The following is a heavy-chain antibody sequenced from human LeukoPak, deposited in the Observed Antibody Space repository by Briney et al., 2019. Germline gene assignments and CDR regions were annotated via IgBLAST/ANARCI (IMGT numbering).Heavy chain of an antibody. J-gene: IGHJ4*02. CDR2: IKQDGSEK. D-gene: IGHD3-16*01. V-gene: IGHV3-7*01. CDR1: GFTFSSYA. Sequence: GGSLRLSCAASGFTFSSYAMSWVRQAPGKGLEWVANIKQDGSEKYYVDSVKGRFTISRDNAKNSLYLQMNSLRAEDTAVYYCAKGPAILITPFDYWGQGTLVTVSS. CDR3: AKGPAILITPFDY.